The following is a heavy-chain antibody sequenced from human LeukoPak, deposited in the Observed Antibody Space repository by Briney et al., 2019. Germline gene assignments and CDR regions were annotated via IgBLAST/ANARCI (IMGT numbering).Heavy chain of an antibody. CDR2: IDHSGST. CDR3: AREHGWSGYYFDY. D-gene: IGHD6-19*01. CDR1: GGSFSGYY. Sequence: PSETLSLTCAVYGGSFSGYYWSWIRQPPGKGLEWIGDIDHSGSTNYNPSLKSRVTISVDTSKNQFSLKLSSVTAADTAVYYCAREHGWSGYYFDYWGQGTLVTVSS. J-gene: IGHJ4*02. V-gene: IGHV4-34*01.